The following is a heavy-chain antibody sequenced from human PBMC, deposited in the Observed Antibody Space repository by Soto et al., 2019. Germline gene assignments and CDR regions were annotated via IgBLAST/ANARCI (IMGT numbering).Heavy chain of an antibody. CDR2: ISYDGSNK. Sequence: GGPLRLPCAASGFTFSSYAMHWVRQAPGKGLEWVAVISYDGSNKYYADSVKGRFTISRDNSKNTLYLQMNSLRAEDTAVYYCARESEFGKLLIQIFPRVLDYWGQAPLVTVS. J-gene: IGHJ4*02. CDR1: GFTFSSYA. D-gene: IGHD3-10*01. V-gene: IGHV3-30-3*01. CDR3: ARESEFGKLLIQIFPRVLDY.